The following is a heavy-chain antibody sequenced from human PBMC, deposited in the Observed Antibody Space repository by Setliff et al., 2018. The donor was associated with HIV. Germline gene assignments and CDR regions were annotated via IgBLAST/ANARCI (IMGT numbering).Heavy chain of an antibody. CDR2: IYYGST. CDR3: ARRRCSAASCPDNSWNWLDP. Sequence: SETLSLTCTVSGDSISSYYWNWIRQPPGKALEWIGYIYYGSTHYNPSFEGRVTISVDTSKNQFSLKLRSVTAADTAMYYCARRRCSAASCPDNSWNWLDPWGQGTLVAVSS. J-gene: IGHJ5*02. D-gene: IGHD2-15*01. V-gene: IGHV4-59*08. CDR1: GDSISSYY.